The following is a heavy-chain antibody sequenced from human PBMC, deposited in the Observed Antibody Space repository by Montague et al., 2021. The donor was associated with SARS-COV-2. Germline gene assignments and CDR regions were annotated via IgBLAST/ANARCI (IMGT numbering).Heavy chain of an antibody. CDR1: GFTFSEYY. J-gene: IGHJ4*02. D-gene: IGHD4-23*01. CDR3: ARSSGVTDY. Sequence: SLRLSCAASGFTFSEYYMSWIRQAPGKGLEWVSYISSSSSYTNYADFVKGRFTISRDNAKNSLYLQMNSLRAEDTALYYCARSSGVTDYWGQGTLVTVSS. CDR2: ISSSSSYT. V-gene: IGHV3-11*06.